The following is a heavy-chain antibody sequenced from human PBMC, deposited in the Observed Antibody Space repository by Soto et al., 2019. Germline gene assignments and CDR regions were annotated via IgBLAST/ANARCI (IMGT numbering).Heavy chain of an antibody. V-gene: IGHV1-8*01. CDR1: GYTFTSYD. CDR3: ARVFGSIDY. D-gene: IGHD2-21*01. CDR2: MNPNSGYT. Sequence: QVQLVQSGAEVKKPGASVKVSCKASGYTFTSYDINWVRQATGQGLEWMGWMNPNSGYTGHAQKFQGRVTMTRDTSTSTAYMELRSLRAEDAAVYYCARVFGSIDYWGQGTLVTVSS. J-gene: IGHJ4*02.